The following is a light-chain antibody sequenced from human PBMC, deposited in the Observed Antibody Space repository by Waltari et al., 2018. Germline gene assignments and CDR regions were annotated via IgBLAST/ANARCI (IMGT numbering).Light chain of an antibody. V-gene: IGLV10-54*04. CDR1: NNNVGNQG. J-gene: IGLJ1*01. CDR3: SAWDISLNVLV. Sequence: QAGLTQPPSVSKGLRQTATLTCTGNNNNVGNQGAAWLQHHQGHPPKLLTYRDMNRPSGISERFSASRSGNTASLTITGLQPEDEADYYCSAWDISLNVLVFGTGTKVTVL. CDR2: RDM.